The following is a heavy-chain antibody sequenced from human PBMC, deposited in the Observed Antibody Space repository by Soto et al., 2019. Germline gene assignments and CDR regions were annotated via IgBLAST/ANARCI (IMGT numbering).Heavy chain of an antibody. Sequence: EVQLVESGGALVQPGGSLRLSCAASGFTFSSYWMHWVRQGPGKGLVWVSRIKGDGTRTNYADSVRGRFTVSRDNAKNTLNLQINRLTAEDTAVYYCARGALASSEMVGYWGQGTLGTVSS. V-gene: IGHV3-74*01. J-gene: IGHJ4*02. D-gene: IGHD1-26*01. CDR2: IKGDGTRT. CDR1: GFTFSSYW. CDR3: ARGALASSEMVGY.